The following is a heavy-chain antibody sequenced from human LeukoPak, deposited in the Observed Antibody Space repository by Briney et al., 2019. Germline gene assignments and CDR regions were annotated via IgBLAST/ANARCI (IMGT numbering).Heavy chain of an antibody. J-gene: IGHJ4*02. V-gene: IGHV5-51*01. Sequence: GESLKISCKGSGYSFTSYWIGWVRQMPGKGLEWMGIIYPGDSDTRYSPSFQGQVTISADKSISTAYLQWSSLKASDTAMYYCATALYCGGDCHDFDYWGQGTLVTVSS. D-gene: IGHD2-21*02. CDR3: ATALYCGGDCHDFDY. CDR2: IYPGDSDT. CDR1: GYSFTSYW.